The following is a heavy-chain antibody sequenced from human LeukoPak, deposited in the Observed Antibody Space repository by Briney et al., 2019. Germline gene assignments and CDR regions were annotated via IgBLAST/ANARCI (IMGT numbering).Heavy chain of an antibody. CDR1: GFTFNTYG. J-gene: IGHJ4*02. V-gene: IGHV3-30*02. CDR2: IRNDGSFK. CDR3: AKDRHCSGHTCPFY. Sequence: GGSLRLSCAASGFTFNTYGLHWVRQAPGKGLEWVAFIRNDGSFKYYADSVKGLFTISRDNSKNTLYLQMNSLRVEDTAFYYCAKDRHCSGHTCPFYWGKGTLVTVSS. D-gene: IGHD2-15*01.